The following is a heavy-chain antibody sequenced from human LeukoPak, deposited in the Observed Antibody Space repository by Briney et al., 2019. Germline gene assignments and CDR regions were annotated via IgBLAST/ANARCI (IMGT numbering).Heavy chain of an antibody. D-gene: IGHD2-2*01. CDR2: IHYSGAT. V-gene: IGHV4-59*08. Sequence: SEILSLTCTVSSGSISSDYWSWIRQHPGKGLEWIGYIHYSGATNYSPSLNSRVTISVDTSKNQFPLNLRSVTAADTAVYYCATLRGSSSAVFDYWGQGTLVTVSS. CDR1: SGSISSDY. CDR3: ATLRGSSSAVFDY. J-gene: IGHJ4*02.